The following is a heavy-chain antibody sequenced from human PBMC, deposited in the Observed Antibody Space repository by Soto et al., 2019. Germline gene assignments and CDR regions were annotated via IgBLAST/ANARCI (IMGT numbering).Heavy chain of an antibody. Sequence: QVQLQQSGPGLVKPSQTLSLTCAISGDSVSSNSAAWNWIRQSPSRGLEWLGRTYYRSKWDNDYAVSMKSRITINPDTSKHQFSLQLNSVTPEDTAVYYCARGEMVRGPNWFDPWGQGTLVTVSS. CDR3: ARGEMVRGPNWFDP. CDR1: GDSVSSNSAA. V-gene: IGHV6-1*01. D-gene: IGHD3-10*01. CDR2: TYYRSKWDN. J-gene: IGHJ5*02.